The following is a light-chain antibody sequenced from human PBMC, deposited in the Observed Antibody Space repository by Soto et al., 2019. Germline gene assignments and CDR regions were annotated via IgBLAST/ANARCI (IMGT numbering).Light chain of an antibody. J-gene: IGKJ2*01. V-gene: IGKV1-39*01. Sequence: DIPMTQSPSSLSASVGGRVTITCRASQSISTYLNWYQQTPGKAPALLIFSASTLQGGVPSRFSGTGSGTDFTLTIISLQPEDFASYYCQQSNSIPFTFGQGTRLEIK. CDR1: QSISTY. CDR2: SAS. CDR3: QQSNSIPFT.